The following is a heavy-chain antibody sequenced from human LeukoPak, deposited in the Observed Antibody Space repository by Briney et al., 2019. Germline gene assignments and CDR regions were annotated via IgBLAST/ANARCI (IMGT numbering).Heavy chain of an antibody. CDR3: ARDYYDSSGNGNAFDI. CDR2: IYYSGST. CDR1: GGSISSGGYY. Sequence: PSQTLSLTCTVSGGSISSGGYYWSWIRQHPGKGLEWIGYIYYSGSTYYNPSLKSRVTISVDTSKNQFPLKLSSVTAADTAVYYCARDYYDSSGNGNAFDIWGQGTMVTVSS. J-gene: IGHJ3*02. D-gene: IGHD3-22*01. V-gene: IGHV4-31*03.